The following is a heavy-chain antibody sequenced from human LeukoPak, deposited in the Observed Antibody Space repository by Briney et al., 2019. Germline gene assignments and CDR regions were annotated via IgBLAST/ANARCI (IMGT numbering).Heavy chain of an antibody. CDR1: GFTFDDYT. CDR2: ISWDGGST. Sequence: GGSLRLSCAASGFTFDDYTMHWVRQAPGKGLEWVSLISWDGGSTYYADSVKGRFTISRDNSKNSLYLQMNSLRTEDTALYYCAKTGLIAAAGKYYYYYYYMDVWGKGTTVTVSS. D-gene: IGHD6-13*01. V-gene: IGHV3-43*01. J-gene: IGHJ6*03. CDR3: AKTGLIAAAGKYYYYYYYMDV.